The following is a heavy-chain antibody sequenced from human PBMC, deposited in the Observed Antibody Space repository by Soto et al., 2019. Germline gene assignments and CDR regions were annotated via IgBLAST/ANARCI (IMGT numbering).Heavy chain of an antibody. CDR3: AKVPPRSGRGY. CDR2: ITGGGDAT. J-gene: IGHJ4*02. CDR1: GFTFTTYT. D-gene: IGHD3-10*01. V-gene: IGHV3-23*01. Sequence: GGSLRLSCAASGFTFTTYTMSWVRQAPGKGLEWVSSITGGGDATYYADSVKGRFTISRDNAMNTLHLQMNGLRVEDTAVYYCAKVPPRSGRGYWGQGTLVTVSS.